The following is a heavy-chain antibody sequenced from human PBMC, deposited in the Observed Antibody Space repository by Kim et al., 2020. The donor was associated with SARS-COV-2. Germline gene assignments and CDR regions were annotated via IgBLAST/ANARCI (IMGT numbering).Heavy chain of an antibody. CDR1: GFTFSRLW. J-gene: IGHJ5*02. V-gene: IGHV3-7*01. D-gene: IGHD1-20*01. CDR2: IKEDGSEK. Sequence: GGSLRLSCAASGFTFSRLWMSWVRQAPGKGLEWVAKIKEDGSEKYYVDSATGQFSISRDNAESSMYPQMNSLRAEDTADYYCARGGYNFAWGQGTLVTVS. CDR3: ARGGYNFA.